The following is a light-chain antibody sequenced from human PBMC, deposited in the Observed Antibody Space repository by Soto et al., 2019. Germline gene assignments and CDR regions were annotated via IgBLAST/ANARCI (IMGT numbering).Light chain of an antibody. CDR3: SSYVDSNVV. V-gene: IGLV2-8*01. CDR2: DFT. CDR1: SSDVGGYEF. Sequence: QSVLTQPPSASGSPGQSVTISCTGTSSDVGGYEFVSWYQQYPGKAPKLIIYDFTKRPSGVPDRFSGSKSGNTASLAVSGLQTEDEADYYCSSYVDSNVVFGGGTKLTV. J-gene: IGLJ2*01.